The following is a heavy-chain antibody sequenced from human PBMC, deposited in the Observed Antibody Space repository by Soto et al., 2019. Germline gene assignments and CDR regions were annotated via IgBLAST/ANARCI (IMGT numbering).Heavy chain of an antibody. D-gene: IGHD2-8*02. CDR2: INPSGGST. Sequence: QVQLVQSGAEVKKPGASVKVSCKASGYTFTNYYMHWVRQAPGQGLEWMGIINPSGGSTTYAQKFQGRVTMTRDTSTGTVYMELRSLRSEDTAVYYCARAPLVTPHNWFDPWGQGTLVTVSS. V-gene: IGHV1-46*03. J-gene: IGHJ5*02. CDR3: ARAPLVTPHNWFDP. CDR1: GYTFTNYY.